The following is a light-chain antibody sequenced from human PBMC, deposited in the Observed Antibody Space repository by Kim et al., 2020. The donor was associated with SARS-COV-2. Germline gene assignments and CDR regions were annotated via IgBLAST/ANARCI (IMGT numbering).Light chain of an antibody. V-gene: IGLV6-57*03. CDR3: QSYDSSNVV. Sequence: GKTLTISCTRSSGSIARNYVQWYQQRPGSAPTPVIYEDNQRPSGVPDRFSGSIDRSSNSASLTISGLKTEDEADYYCQSYDSSNVVFGGGTQLTVL. CDR2: EDN. CDR1: SGSIARNY. J-gene: IGLJ2*01.